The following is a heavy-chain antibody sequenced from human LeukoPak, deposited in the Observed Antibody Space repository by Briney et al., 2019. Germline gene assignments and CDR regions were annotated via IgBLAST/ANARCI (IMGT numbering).Heavy chain of an antibody. V-gene: IGHV3-21*01. CDR3: TRALSSDNWFASH. CDR1: GFTFSIYS. J-gene: IGHJ4*02. Sequence: KPGGSLRLSCAASGFTFSIYSMNWVRRAPGKGLEWLSSISSDSSYIFYADSVKGRFTISRDNAKNSLHPQMDSLRAEDTAVYYCTRALSSDNWFASHWGQGTLVTVSS. D-gene: IGHD1-1*01. CDR2: ISSDSSYI.